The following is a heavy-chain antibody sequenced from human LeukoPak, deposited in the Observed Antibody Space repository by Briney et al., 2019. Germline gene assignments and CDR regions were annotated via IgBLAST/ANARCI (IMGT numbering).Heavy chain of an antibody. V-gene: IGHV4-4*07. J-gene: IGHJ6*03. CDR1: GGSISGYY. Sequence: PSETLSLTXTVSGGSISGYYWSWIRQTAGKGLEWIGRIYTSESTNYNPSLKSRVTMSVDTSKNQFSLKLSSVTAADTAVYYCARGYKYYMDVWGKGTTVTVSS. D-gene: IGHD1-1*01. CDR3: ARGYKYYMDV. CDR2: IYTSEST.